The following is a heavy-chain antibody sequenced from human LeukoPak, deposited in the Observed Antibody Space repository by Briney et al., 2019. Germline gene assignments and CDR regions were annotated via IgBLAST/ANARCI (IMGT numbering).Heavy chain of an antibody. V-gene: IGHV4-39*07. Sequence: PSETLSLTCTVSGGSISSSSYYWGWIRQPPGKGLEWIGSIYYSGSTYYNPSLKSRVTISVDTSKNQFSLKLSSVTAADTAVYYCARGDPWYFDYWGQGTLVTVSS. CDR1: GGSISSSSYY. J-gene: IGHJ4*02. CDR3: ARGDPWYFDY. CDR2: IYYSGST.